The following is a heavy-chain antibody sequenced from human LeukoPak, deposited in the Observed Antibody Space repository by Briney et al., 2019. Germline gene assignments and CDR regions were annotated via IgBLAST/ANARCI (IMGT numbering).Heavy chain of an antibody. V-gene: IGHV3-48*03. CDR1: GFTFSSYE. CDR3: ARHCSSTSCYVGDAFDI. CDR2: ISSSGSTI. J-gene: IGHJ3*02. Sequence: GGSLRLSCAASGFTFSSYEMNWVRQAPGKGLEWVSYISSSGSTIYYADSVKGRFTISRDNAKNSLYLQMNSLRAEDTAVYYCARHCSSTSCYVGDAFDIWGQGTMVTVSS. D-gene: IGHD2-2*01.